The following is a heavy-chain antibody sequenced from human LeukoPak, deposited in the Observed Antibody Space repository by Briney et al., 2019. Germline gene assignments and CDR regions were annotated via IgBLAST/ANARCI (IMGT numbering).Heavy chain of an antibody. V-gene: IGHV1-2*04. CDR2: INPNSGGT. CDR3: ARNSGYVDGFDYYYYMDV. CDR1: GYTFTGYY. D-gene: IGHD5-12*01. Sequence: ASVKVSCKASGYTFTGYYMHWVRQAPGQGLEWMGWINPNSGGTNYAQKFQGWVTMTRDTSISTAYMELSRLRSDDTAVYYCARNSGYVDGFDYYYYMDVWGKGTTVTVSS. J-gene: IGHJ6*03.